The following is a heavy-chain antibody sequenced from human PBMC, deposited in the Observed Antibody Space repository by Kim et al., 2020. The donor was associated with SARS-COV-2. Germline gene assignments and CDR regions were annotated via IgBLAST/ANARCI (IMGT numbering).Heavy chain of an antibody. CDR3: ASGLELQSG. Sequence: GRTGYADSVKGRFTIARDNAKNSLYLQMNSLRAEDTALYHCASGLELQSGWGQGTLVTVSS. D-gene: IGHD1-7*01. J-gene: IGHJ4*02. CDR2: GRT. V-gene: IGHV3-20*01.